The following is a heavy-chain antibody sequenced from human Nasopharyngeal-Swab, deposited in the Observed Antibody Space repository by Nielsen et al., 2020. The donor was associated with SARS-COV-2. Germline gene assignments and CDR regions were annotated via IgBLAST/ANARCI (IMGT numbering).Heavy chain of an antibody. CDR3: ARVRSLAGHDAFDI. J-gene: IGHJ3*02. CDR2: ISSSSSYI. D-gene: IGHD6-19*01. Sequence: SLRLSCAASGFTFSSYSMNWVRQAPGKGLEWVSSISSSSSYIYYADSVKGRFTISRDNAKNSLYLQMNSLRAEDTAVYYCARVRSLAGHDAFDIWGQGTMVTVSS. V-gene: IGHV3-21*01. CDR1: GFTFSSYS.